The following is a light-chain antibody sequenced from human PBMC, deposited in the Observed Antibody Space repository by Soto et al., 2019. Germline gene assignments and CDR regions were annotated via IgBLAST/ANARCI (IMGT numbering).Light chain of an antibody. J-gene: IGKJ5*01. Sequence: EILLKQSPFTLSLYPGQRATLSCRASQSISTYLAWYQVKPGQAPRLLIYDASSRATGVPARFSGSGSGTDFSLTISSLEPEDVAVYYCQQRSQWPPMTFGQGTRLEI. CDR1: QSISTY. CDR3: QQRSQWPPMT. CDR2: DAS. V-gene: IGKV3-11*01.